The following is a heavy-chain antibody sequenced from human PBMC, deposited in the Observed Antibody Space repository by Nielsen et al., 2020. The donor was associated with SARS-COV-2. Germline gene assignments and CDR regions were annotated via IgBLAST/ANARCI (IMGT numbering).Heavy chain of an antibody. CDR3: ARRYCSSTSCSFLSIDY. J-gene: IGHJ4*02. CDR1: GYSFTSYW. Sequence: GESLKISCKGSGYSFTSYWIGWVRQMPGKGLEWMGIIYPGDSDTRYSPSFQGQVTISADKSTSTAYLQWSSLKASDTAMYYCARRYCSSTSCSFLSIDYWGQGTLVTSPQ. D-gene: IGHD2-2*01. CDR2: IYPGDSDT. V-gene: IGHV5-51*01.